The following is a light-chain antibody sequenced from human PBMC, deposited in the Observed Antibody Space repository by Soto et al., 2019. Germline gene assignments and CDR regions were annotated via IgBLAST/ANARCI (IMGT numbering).Light chain of an antibody. V-gene: IGKV3-11*01. CDR3: QQRSKWPLT. CDR2: GVS. J-gene: IGKJ4*01. CDR1: QSVTSN. Sequence: EIVLPQSSATLSLSPGARATLSCRASQSVTSNALAWYQQKPGQAPRLLIYGVSSRSTGIPDRFSGSGSGTDFTLSISSLEPEAFAVDDCQQRSKWPLTFGGGTKVEIK.